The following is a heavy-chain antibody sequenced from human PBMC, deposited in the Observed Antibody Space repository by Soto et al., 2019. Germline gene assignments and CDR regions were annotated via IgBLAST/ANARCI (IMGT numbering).Heavy chain of an antibody. V-gene: IGHV3-64*02. CDR3: ARGGHYYYYYYGMDV. CDR2: ISSNGGST. J-gene: IGHJ6*02. Sequence: GGSLRLSCAASGFTFSSYAMHWVRQAPGKGLEYVSAISSNGGSTYYADSVKGRFTISRDNSKNTLYLQMGSLRAEDMAVYYCARGGHYYYYYYGMDVWGQGTTVTVSS. CDR1: GFTFSSYA. D-gene: IGHD3-3*02.